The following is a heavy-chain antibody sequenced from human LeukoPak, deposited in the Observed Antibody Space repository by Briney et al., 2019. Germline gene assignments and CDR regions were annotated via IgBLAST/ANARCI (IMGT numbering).Heavy chain of an antibody. CDR3: ARGGWSNDF. CDR2: IHYSWST. V-gene: IGHV4-59*08. J-gene: IGHJ4*02. CDR1: GGSISNSY. D-gene: IGHD6-19*01. Sequence: SETLSLTCTVSGGSISNSYWSWIRQPTGKGLEWIGYIHYSWSTNYNPSLRSRVTISVDTSKNQFSLKLSSVTAADTAVYYCARGGWSNDFWGQGTLVTVSS.